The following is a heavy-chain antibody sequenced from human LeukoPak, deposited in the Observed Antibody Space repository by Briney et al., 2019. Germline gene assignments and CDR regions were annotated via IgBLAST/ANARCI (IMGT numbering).Heavy chain of an antibody. J-gene: IGHJ4*02. Sequence: GTLRLSCEAFGFSFSTYGMSWVRQAPGKGLEWVSVISGSGGSTYYADSVKGRFTISRDNSKNTLYLQMNSLRAEDTAVYYCARDPENYGPGSYAHWGQGTLVTVSS. CDR3: ARDPENYGPGSYAH. D-gene: IGHD3-10*01. CDR1: GFSFSTYG. CDR2: ISGSGGST. V-gene: IGHV3-23*01.